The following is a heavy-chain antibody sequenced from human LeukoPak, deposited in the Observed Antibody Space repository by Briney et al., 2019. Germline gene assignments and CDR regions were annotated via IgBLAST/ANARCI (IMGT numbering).Heavy chain of an antibody. J-gene: IGHJ6*03. V-gene: IGHV4-30-4*08. Sequence: PSQTLSLTCTVSGGSISSGDYYWSWIRQPPGKGLEWIGYIYYSGSTYYNPSLKSRVTISVDTSKNQFSLKLGSVTAADTAVYYCARVLTVSYYHYMDVWGRGTTVTVSS. D-gene: IGHD4-17*01. CDR2: IYYSGST. CDR3: ARVLTVSYYHYMDV. CDR1: GGSISSGDYY.